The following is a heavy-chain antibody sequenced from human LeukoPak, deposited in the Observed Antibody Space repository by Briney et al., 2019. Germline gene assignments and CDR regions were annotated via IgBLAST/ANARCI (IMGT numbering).Heavy chain of an antibody. CDR2: INPNSGGT. CDR3: ARSPHILTGENFDY. CDR1: GYTFISYG. Sequence: ASVKVSCKASGYTFISYGIIWVRQAPGQGLEWMGWINPNSGGTNYAQKFQGRVTMTRDTSITTAYMEMSRLRPDDTALYYCARSPHILTGENFDYWGQGTLVTVSS. V-gene: IGHV1-2*02. J-gene: IGHJ4*02. D-gene: IGHD3-9*01.